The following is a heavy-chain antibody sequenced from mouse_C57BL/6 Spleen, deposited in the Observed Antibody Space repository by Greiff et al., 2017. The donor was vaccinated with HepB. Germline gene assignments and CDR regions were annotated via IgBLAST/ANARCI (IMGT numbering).Heavy chain of an antibody. CDR1: GYAFTNYL. CDR3: ARRRYYDYPMDY. Sequence: VQLQQSGAELVRPGTSVKVSCKASGYAFTNYLIEWVQQRPGQGLEWIGVINPGSGGTNYNEKFKGKATLTADKSSSTAYMQLSSLTSEDSAVYFCARRRYYDYPMDYWGQGTSVTVSS. CDR2: INPGSGGT. V-gene: IGHV1-54*01. D-gene: IGHD2-4*01. J-gene: IGHJ4*01.